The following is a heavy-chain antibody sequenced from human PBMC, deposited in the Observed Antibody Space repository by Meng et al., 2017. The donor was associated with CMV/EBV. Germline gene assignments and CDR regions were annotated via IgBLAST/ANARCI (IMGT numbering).Heavy chain of an antibody. CDR2: ISSSSSYI. Sequence: GESLKISCAASGFTVSSNYMSWVRQAPGKGLEWVPSISSSSSYIYYADSVKGRFTISRDNAKNSLYLQMNRLRAEDTAVYYCARDLELRPWFDPWGQGTLVTVSS. CDR1: GFTVSSNY. J-gene: IGHJ5*02. CDR3: ARDLELRPWFDP. V-gene: IGHV3-21*01. D-gene: IGHD1-7*01.